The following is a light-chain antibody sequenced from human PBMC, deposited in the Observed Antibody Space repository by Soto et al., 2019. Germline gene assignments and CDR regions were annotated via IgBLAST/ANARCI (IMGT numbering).Light chain of an antibody. CDR1: QSISTW. Sequence: DIQMTQSPSTLSASVGDRVTITCRASQSISTWLAWYRQKPGKAPKLLIYKASSLESGVPSRFSGSGSGTEFTLTISSLQPDDFATYYCQQYNTYPLTFGGGTTVEIK. CDR3: QQYNTYPLT. V-gene: IGKV1-5*03. J-gene: IGKJ4*01. CDR2: KAS.